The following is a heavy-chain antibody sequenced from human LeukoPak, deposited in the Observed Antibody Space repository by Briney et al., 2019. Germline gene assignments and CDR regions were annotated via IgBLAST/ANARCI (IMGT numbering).Heavy chain of an antibody. D-gene: IGHD4-17*01. J-gene: IGHJ4*02. CDR3: ARMGNPATVTTDY. CDR1: GGSISSYY. V-gene: IGHV4-59*08. Sequence: SETLSLTCTVSGGSISSYYWSWIRQPPGKGLEWIGYIYYSGSTNYNPSLKSRVTISVDTSKNQFSLKLSSVTAADTAVYYCARMGNPATVTTDYWGQGTLVTVSS. CDR2: IYYSGST.